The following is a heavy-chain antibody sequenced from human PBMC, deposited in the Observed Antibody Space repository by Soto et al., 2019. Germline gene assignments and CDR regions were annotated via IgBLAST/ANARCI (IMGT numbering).Heavy chain of an antibody. CDR3: TTEGYSFGYYGMDV. D-gene: IGHD5-18*01. CDR2: IKSKTDGGTR. CDR1: GFAFSQYG. Sequence: PGGSLRLSCTASGFAFSQYGMSWVRQAPGQGLEWVGRIKSKTDGGTRDYAAPVKGRFTISRDDSKNTLYLQMNSLKTEDTAVYYCTTEGYSFGYYGMDVWGQGTTVTAP. V-gene: IGHV3-15*01. J-gene: IGHJ6*02.